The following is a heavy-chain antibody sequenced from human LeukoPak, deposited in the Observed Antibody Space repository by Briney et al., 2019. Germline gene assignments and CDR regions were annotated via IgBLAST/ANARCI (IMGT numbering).Heavy chain of an antibody. CDR2: IYHSGST. CDR3: ARSFRRDFWSGYPILF. CDR1: GYSISSGYY. J-gene: IGHJ4*02. D-gene: IGHD3-3*01. Sequence: SETLSLTCTVSGYSISSGYYWGWIRQPPGKGLEWIGSIYHSGSTYYNPSLKSRVTISVDTSKNQFSLKLSSVTAADTAVYYCARSFRRDFWSGYPILFWGQGTLVTVSS. V-gene: IGHV4-38-2*02.